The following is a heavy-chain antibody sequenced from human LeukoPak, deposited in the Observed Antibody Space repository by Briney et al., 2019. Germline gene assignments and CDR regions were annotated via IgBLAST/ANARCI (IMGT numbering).Heavy chain of an antibody. CDR2: ISGSGGTT. Sequence: GGSLRLSCVASGFTFSNYAMSWVRQAPGKGLEWVSSISGSGGTTYFADSVKGRFTISRDNSKNTLFLQMNSLRADDTAVYSCAKGDGYNYGDYFDYWGQGTLVTVSS. D-gene: IGHD5-24*01. CDR1: GFTFSNYA. V-gene: IGHV3-23*01. CDR3: AKGDGYNYGDYFDY. J-gene: IGHJ4*02.